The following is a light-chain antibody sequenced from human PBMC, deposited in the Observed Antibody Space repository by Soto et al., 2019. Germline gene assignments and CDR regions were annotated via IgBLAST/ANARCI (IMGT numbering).Light chain of an antibody. CDR1: WSNIGNNA. V-gene: IGLV1-36*01. CDR2: YDD. Sequence: QSVLTQPPSVSAAPRQRVTISCSGSWSNIGNNAVNWYQQLPGKAPKLLIYYDDLLSSGGSDRFSGSKSGTSASLAISGLQSEDEADYYCAVWDDNLNGVVFGGGTKLTVL. CDR3: AVWDDNLNGVV. J-gene: IGLJ2*01.